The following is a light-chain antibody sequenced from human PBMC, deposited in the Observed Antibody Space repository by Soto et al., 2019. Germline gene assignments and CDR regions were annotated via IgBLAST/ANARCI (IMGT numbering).Light chain of an antibody. Sequence: QSLLTQPPSASGSPGQSVTISCTVTSSDVGGYNYVAWFQQHPGKAPKLMIYEVTKRPSGVPDRFSGSKSGNTASLTVSGLQAEDEADYYCSSYAGSSTYVFGTGTKVTVL. CDR1: SSDVGGYNY. V-gene: IGLV2-8*01. CDR2: EVT. CDR3: SSYAGSSTYV. J-gene: IGLJ1*01.